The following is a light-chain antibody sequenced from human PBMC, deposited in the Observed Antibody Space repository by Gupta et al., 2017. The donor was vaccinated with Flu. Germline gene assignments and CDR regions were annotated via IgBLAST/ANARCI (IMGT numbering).Light chain of an antibody. CDR1: SSNIGAGYD. V-gene: IGLV1-40*01. CDR2: GNS. J-gene: IGLJ3*02. CDR3: QSYDGSLSGLV. Sequence: QSVLTLPPSVSGPPGQRSIISGTGSSSNIGAGYDVHWYQQLPGTAPKLLIYGNSNRPSGVPDRFSGAKSGTSASLAITGLQAEDEADYYCQSYDGSLSGLVFGGGTKLTVL.